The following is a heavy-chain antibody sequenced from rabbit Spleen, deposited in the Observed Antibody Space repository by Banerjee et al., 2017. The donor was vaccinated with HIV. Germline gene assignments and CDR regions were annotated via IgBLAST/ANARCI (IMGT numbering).Heavy chain of an antibody. D-gene: IGHD8-1*01. J-gene: IGHJ3*01. CDR2: IYAGSSDST. CDR1: GFTLSNYYM. Sequence: QEQLVESGGGLVQPGGSLKLSCKASGFTLSNYYMNWVRQAPGKGLEWIACIYAGSSDSTYSATWAKGRFTLSKTSSTTVTLQMTSLTAADTATYFCARDAGTSFSTYGMDLWGQGTLVTVS. V-gene: IGHV1S45*01. CDR3: ARDAGTSFSTYGMDL.